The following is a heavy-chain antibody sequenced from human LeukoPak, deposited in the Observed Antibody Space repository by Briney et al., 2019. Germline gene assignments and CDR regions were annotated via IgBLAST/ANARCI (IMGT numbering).Heavy chain of an antibody. Sequence: PGGSLRLPCAASGFRFGSYEMNWVRQAPGKGLEWVSHISSSGSIIFYADSVKGRFTVSRDNAKNSLYLQMNSLRAEDTSVYYCAGRLSSDYYYMDVWGKGTTVTVSS. CDR3: AGRLSSDYYYMDV. J-gene: IGHJ6*03. CDR1: GFRFGSYE. CDR2: ISSSGSII. V-gene: IGHV3-48*03.